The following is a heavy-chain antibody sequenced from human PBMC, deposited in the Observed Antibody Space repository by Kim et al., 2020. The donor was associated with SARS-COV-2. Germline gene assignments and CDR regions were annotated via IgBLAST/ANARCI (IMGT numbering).Heavy chain of an antibody. CDR3: ARGSGSGWYNPFDF. J-gene: IGHJ4*02. Sequence: ASVKVSCKASGYIVTNYALHWVRKAAGQRLEGMGMINTGKGNTRYSQKFQGRVTISKDTSASTLYIEVNRLTSEDTAIYNCARGSGSGWYNPFDFWGQGT. CDR1: GYIVTNYA. CDR2: INTGKGNT. D-gene: IGHD6-19*01. V-gene: IGHV1-3*04.